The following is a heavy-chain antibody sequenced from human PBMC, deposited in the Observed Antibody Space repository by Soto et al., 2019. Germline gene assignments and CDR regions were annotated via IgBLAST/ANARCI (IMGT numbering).Heavy chain of an antibody. CDR2: TYYRSKWYN. CDR1: GDSVSSNSAA. J-gene: IGHJ5*02. Sequence: SQTLSLTCAISGDSVSSNSAAWNWIRQSPSRGLEWLGRTYYRSKWYNDYAVSVKSRITINPDTSKNQFSLQLNSVTPEDTAVYYCAREEAAAGTSVDWLDPCGQGTLVTVSS. V-gene: IGHV6-1*01. D-gene: IGHD6-13*01. CDR3: AREEAAAGTSVDWLDP.